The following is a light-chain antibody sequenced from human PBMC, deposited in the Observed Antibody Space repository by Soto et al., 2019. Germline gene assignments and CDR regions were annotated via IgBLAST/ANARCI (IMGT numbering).Light chain of an antibody. V-gene: IGLV1-40*01. J-gene: IGLJ1*01. Sequence: QSVLTQPPSVSGAPGQRVTISCTGSSSNIGAGYDVHWYQQLPGTAPKLLIYGNSNRPSGVPDRFSGSKSGTSASPAITGLQAEDEADYYCQSYDSSLSAYVLGTGTKVTVL. CDR2: GNS. CDR1: SSNIGAGYD. CDR3: QSYDSSLSAYV.